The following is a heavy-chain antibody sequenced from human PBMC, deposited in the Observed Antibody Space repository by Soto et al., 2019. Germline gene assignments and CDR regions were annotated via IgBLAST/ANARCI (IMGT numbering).Heavy chain of an antibody. Sequence: QVQLVQSGAEVKKPGSSVKVSCKASGGTFSSYPISWVRQAPGQGLEWMGRIIPILDITDYAQRFQGRVTITADKSTGTAYMELSSLSSDDTAVYYCARPTSTGTTSGYYFDYWGQGTLVTVSS. J-gene: IGHJ4*02. CDR2: IIPILDIT. CDR1: GGTFSSYP. V-gene: IGHV1-69*02. CDR3: ARPTSTGTTSGYYFDY. D-gene: IGHD1-7*01.